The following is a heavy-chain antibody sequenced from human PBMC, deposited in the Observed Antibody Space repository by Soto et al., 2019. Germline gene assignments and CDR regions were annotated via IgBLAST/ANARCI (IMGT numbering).Heavy chain of an antibody. Sequence: QVQLVQSGAEVKKPGASVKVSCTASGYGFATLGIHWVRQAPAQRPEWIGWIDAGNGNTKYSQKFQGRVAITRDTSATTAYMELSSLKSEDTAVYWCTRAGLRGTGRSYAYYYYYYMDVWGEGTTVTVSS. CDR2: IDAGNGNT. V-gene: IGHV1-3*01. J-gene: IGHJ6*03. D-gene: IGHD3-10*01. CDR3: TRAGLRGTGRSYAYYYYYYMDV. CDR1: GYGFATLG.